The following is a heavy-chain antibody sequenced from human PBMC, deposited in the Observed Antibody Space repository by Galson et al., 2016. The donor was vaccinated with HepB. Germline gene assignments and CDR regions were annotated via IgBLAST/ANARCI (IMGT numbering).Heavy chain of an antibody. Sequence: VKVSCKASAYTFTNYAIHWVRQAPGQGLEWMGWVIPGNGDTKYSQTFQGRVTFARDTSANTAYMELSSLRSEDTAVYYCAREGNYYTLDYWGQGTLVTVSS. CDR1: AYTFTNYA. CDR2: VIPGNGDT. D-gene: IGHD1-26*01. V-gene: IGHV1-3*01. CDR3: AREGNYYTLDY. J-gene: IGHJ4*02.